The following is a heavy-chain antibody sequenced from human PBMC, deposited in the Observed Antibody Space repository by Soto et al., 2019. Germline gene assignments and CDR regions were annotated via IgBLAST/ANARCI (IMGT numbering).Heavy chain of an antibody. J-gene: IGHJ6*02. CDR3: ARALLSHSYDSGGYDSYFHAMDV. CDR1: GGTFSSLD. CDR2: IIPISETT. V-gene: IGHV1-69*06. D-gene: IGHD3-22*01. Sequence: SVKVSCNASGGTFSSLDINWVRQAPGQGLEWMGGIIPISETTNYAQIFQGRGSIVADKSTSTAYMELSRLRSEDTAVYYCARALLSHSYDSGGYDSYFHAMDVWGQGTPVTVSS.